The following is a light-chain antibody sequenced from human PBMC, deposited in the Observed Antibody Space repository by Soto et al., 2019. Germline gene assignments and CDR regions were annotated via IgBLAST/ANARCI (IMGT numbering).Light chain of an antibody. CDR3: MQALQTPPWT. CDR1: QSLLHSNGYNY. Sequence: DIVMTQCPLSLPVTPGGPASMSCRSSQSLLHSNGYNYLDWYLQKPGQSPQLLIYLGSNRASGVPDRFSGSGSGTDFTLKISRVEAEDVGVYYCMQALQTPPWTFGQGTKVDIK. V-gene: IGKV2-28*01. CDR2: LGS. J-gene: IGKJ1*01.